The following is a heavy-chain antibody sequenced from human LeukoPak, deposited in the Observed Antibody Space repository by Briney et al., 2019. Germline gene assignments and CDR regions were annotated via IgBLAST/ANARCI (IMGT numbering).Heavy chain of an antibody. CDR1: GYTFTGYY. CDR3: ARSGEGDYDFWSGYYFPGRDYYYYGMDV. Sequence: EASVKVSCKASGYTFTGYYMHWVRQAPGQGLEWMGWINPNSGGTNYAQKFQGRVTMTRDTSISTAYMELSSLRSEDTAVYYCARSGEGDYDFWSGYYFPGRDYYYYGMDVWGQGTTVTVSS. V-gene: IGHV1-2*02. D-gene: IGHD3-3*01. J-gene: IGHJ6*02. CDR2: INPNSGGT.